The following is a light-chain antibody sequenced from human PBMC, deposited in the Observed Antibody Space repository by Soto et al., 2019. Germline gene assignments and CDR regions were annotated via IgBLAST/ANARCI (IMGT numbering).Light chain of an antibody. CDR3: QQYGSSRVIT. Sequence: MTQSPASLSASPGERVTLSCRASQNIRSSLAWYQQRPGQAPRLLIYDASTRATGIPPRFSGGGSGTEFTVTIRRLEPEDFAVYYCQQYGSSRVITFGQGTRLEIK. CDR1: QNIRSS. J-gene: IGKJ5*01. CDR2: DAS. V-gene: IGKV3-15*01.